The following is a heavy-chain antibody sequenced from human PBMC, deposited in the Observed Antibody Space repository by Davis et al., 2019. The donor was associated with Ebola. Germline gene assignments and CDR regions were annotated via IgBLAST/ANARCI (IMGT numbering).Heavy chain of an antibody. CDR1: GFIFRNNW. Sequence: GESLKISCAASGFIFRNNWVTWVRQAPGKGLEWVANIKQDGSEKYYVDSVKGRFTISRDNAKNSLYLQMNSLRAEDTAVYYCARGPSTGNSFSYWGQGTLVTVSS. D-gene: IGHD6-13*01. V-gene: IGHV3-7*01. CDR2: IKQDGSEK. J-gene: IGHJ4*02. CDR3: ARGPSTGNSFSY.